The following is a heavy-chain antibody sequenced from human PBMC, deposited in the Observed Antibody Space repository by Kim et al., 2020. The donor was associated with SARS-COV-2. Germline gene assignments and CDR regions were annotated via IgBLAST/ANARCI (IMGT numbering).Heavy chain of an antibody. V-gene: IGHV4-34*01. CDR1: GGSFSDYY. D-gene: IGHD2-2*01. J-gene: IGHJ6*02. CDR3: AGGGGCSGAGCFYMDV. Sequence: SETLSLTCAVYGGSFSDYYWSWIRQPPGKGLEWIGEVNDSGTTNYTPSLKSRVTISIDTSKNQFSLKLSSVTAADTALYYCAGGGGCSGAGCFYMDVWGQGTTVTVSS. CDR2: VNDSGTT.